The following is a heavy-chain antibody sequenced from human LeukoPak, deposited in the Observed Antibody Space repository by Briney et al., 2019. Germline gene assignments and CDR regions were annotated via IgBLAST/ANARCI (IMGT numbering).Heavy chain of an antibody. Sequence: TGGSLRLSCAASGFTFSSYWMSWVRQAPGKGLEWVANINEDGSDIDYVDSVKGRFTISRDNTKNSLYLQMNGLTAEDTAVYYCARGGYQLIDYWGQGALVTVSS. V-gene: IGHV3-7*01. J-gene: IGHJ4*02. CDR1: GFTFSSYW. D-gene: IGHD2-2*01. CDR3: ARGGYQLIDY. CDR2: INEDGSDI.